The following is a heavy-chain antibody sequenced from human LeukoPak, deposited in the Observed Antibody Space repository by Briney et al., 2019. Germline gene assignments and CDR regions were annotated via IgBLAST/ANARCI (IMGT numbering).Heavy chain of an antibody. CDR2: IYYSGST. V-gene: IGHV4-59*01. CDR1: GGSISSYY. CDR3: ARVAVVVAAETTADAFDI. Sequence: SETLSLTCTVSGGSISSYYWSWIRQPPGKGLKWIGYIYYSGSTNYNPSPKSRVTISVDTSKNQFSLKLSSVTAADTAVYYCARVAVVVAAETTADAFDIWGQGTMVTVSS. J-gene: IGHJ3*02. D-gene: IGHD2-15*01.